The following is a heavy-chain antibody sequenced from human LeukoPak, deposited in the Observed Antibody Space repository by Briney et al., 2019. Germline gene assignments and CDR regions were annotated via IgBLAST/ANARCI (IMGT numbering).Heavy chain of an antibody. Sequence: ASVKVSCKASGYTFTSYGISWVRQAPGQGLEWMGWISAYNGNTNYAQKLQGRVTMTTDTSTSTAYMELRTLRSDDTAVYYSARDRIERGSGRYMPGDYWGQGTLVTVPS. CDR2: ISAYNGNT. CDR1: GYTFTSYG. J-gene: IGHJ4*02. V-gene: IGHV1-18*04. CDR3: ARDRIERGSGRYMPGDY. D-gene: IGHD3-10*01.